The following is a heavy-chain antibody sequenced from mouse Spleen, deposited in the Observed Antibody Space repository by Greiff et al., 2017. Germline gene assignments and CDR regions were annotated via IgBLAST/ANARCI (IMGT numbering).Heavy chain of an antibody. V-gene: IGHV5-4*01. CDR3: ARDYDYDGDGWFAY. Sequence: EVQLQESGGGLVKPGGSLKLSCAASGFTFSSYAMSWVRQTPEKRLEWVATISDGGSYTYYPDNVKGRFTISRDNAKNNLYLQMSHLKSEDTAMYYCARDYDYDGDGWFAYWGQGTLVTVSA. D-gene: IGHD2-4*01. J-gene: IGHJ3*01. CDR1: GFTFSSYA. CDR2: ISDGGSYT.